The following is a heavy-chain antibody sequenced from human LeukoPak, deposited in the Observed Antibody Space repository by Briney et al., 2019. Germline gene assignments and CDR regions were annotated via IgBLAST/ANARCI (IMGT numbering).Heavy chain of an antibody. CDR1: GFTVSSNY. CDR3: ARVDYGDYGFDY. V-gene: IGHV3-66*01. Sequence: PGGSLRLSCAASGFTVSSNYMSWVRQAPGKGLEWVSVIYSGGSTYYADSVKDRFTISRDNSKNTLYLQMNSLRAEDTAVYYCARVDYGDYGFDYWGQGTLVTVSS. D-gene: IGHD4-17*01. CDR2: IYSGGST. J-gene: IGHJ4*02.